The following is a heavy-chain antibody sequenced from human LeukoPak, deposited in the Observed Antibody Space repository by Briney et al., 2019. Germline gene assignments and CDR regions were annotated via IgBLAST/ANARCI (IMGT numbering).Heavy chain of an antibody. CDR3: ARTDYDILTGYPYYFDY. D-gene: IGHD3-9*01. CDR2: IYYSGST. CDR1: GGSISGYY. V-gene: IGHV4-59*08. Sequence: SETLSLTCTVSGGSISGYYWNWIRQPPGKGLEWIGYIYYSGSTYYNPSLKSRVTISVDASKNQFSLKLSSVTAADTAVYYCARTDYDILTGYPYYFDYWGQGTLVTVSS. J-gene: IGHJ4*02.